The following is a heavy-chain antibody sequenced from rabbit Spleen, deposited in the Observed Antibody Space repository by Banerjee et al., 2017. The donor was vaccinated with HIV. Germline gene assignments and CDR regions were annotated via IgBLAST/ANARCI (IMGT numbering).Heavy chain of an antibody. CDR2: IYTSSGGT. Sequence: QSLEESGGGLVKPGASLTLTCKASGFSFNEFSFNSGYYMCWVRRAPGKGLEWIGCIYTSSGGTWYASWVNGRFTISKTSSTVDLKMTSLTAADTATYFCARDIDGASGYDLWGQGTLVTVS. J-gene: IGHJ4*01. D-gene: IGHD1-1*01. CDR3: ARDIDGASGYDL. CDR1: GFSFNEFSFNSGYY. V-gene: IGHV1S40*01.